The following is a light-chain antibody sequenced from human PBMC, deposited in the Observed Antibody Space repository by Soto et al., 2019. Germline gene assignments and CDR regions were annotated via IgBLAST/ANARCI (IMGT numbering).Light chain of an antibody. CDR2: EVN. Sequence: QSALTQPPSASGSPGQSVTISCTGTSSDVGGYNYVSWYQQHPGKVPKLMIYEVNKRPSGVPDRFSGSKSDNTASLTVSGLQPEDEADYYCTSNAGGNNVFGTGTKLTVL. CDR3: TSNAGGNNV. J-gene: IGLJ1*01. V-gene: IGLV2-8*01. CDR1: SSDVGGYNY.